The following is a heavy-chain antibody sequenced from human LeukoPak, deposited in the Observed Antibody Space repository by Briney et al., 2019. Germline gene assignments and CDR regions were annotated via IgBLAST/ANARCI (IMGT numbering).Heavy chain of an antibody. CDR2: INHSGST. J-gene: IGHJ4*02. V-gene: IGHV4-34*01. CDR3: AREYSSSSGPFDY. Sequence: SETLSLTCAVYGRSFSGYYWSWIRQPPGKGLEWIGEINHSGSTNYNPSLKSRVTISVDTSKNQFSLKLSSVTAADTAVYYCAREYSSSSGPFDYWGQGTLVTVSS. CDR1: GRSFSGYY. D-gene: IGHD6-13*01.